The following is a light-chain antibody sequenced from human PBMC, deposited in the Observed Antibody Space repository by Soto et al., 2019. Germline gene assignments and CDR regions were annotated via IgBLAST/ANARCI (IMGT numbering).Light chain of an antibody. CDR2: DVT. CDR1: SSDVGGYNF. V-gene: IGLV2-8*01. J-gene: IGLJ2*01. Sequence: QSALTQPPSASGSPGQSVTISCTGASSDVGGYNFVSWYQHHPGKAPRLMIYDVTQRPSGVPDRFSGSKSGNTASLTVSGLQVDDEADYYCSSYAGSSMPVAFGGGTKLTVL. CDR3: SSYAGSSMPVA.